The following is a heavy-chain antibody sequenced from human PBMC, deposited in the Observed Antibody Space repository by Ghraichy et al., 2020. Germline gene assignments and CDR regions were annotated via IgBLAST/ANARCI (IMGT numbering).Heavy chain of an antibody. V-gene: IGHV3-23*01. CDR3: AKDRWCPGGICSTDY. J-gene: IGHJ4*02. D-gene: IGHD2-8*02. CDR1: GFSFSEYA. CDR2: ITAGGSDT. Sequence: GGSLRLSCAASGFSFSEYAMNWVRQAPGKGLEWVSYITAGGSDTFYADSVKGRFTISTDSSKNTLYLQMTSLRAEDTAVYFCAKDRWCPGGICSTDYWGQGTLVTVSS.